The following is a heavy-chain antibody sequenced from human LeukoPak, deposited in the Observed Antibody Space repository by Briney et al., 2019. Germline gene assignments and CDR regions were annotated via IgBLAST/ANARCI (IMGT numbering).Heavy chain of an antibody. CDR2: IYYSGST. J-gene: IGHJ5*02. V-gene: IGHV4-59*08. CDR3: ARSVLYYYDSSGYYPWFDP. D-gene: IGHD3-22*01. Sequence: SETLSLTCTVSGGSISSYYWSRIRQPPGKGLEWIGYIYYSGSTNYNPSLKSRVTISVDTSKNQFSLKLSSVTAADTAVYYCARSVLYYYDSSGYYPWFDPWGQGTLVTVSS. CDR1: GGSISSYY.